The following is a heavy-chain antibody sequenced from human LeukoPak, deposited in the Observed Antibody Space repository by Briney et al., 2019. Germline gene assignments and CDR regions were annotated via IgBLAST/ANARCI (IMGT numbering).Heavy chain of an antibody. V-gene: IGHV3-21*01. CDR1: GFTFTTYS. J-gene: IGHJ4*02. CDR2: IDNSGTYI. D-gene: IGHD3-16*01. CDR3: ARGGLGY. Sequence: GGSLRLSCTASGFTFTTYSMDWVRQAPGKGLEWVSSIDNSGTYIYYADSVKGRFTISRDNSKNSLYLQMNSLRAEDTAVYYCARGGLGYWGQGTLVTVSS.